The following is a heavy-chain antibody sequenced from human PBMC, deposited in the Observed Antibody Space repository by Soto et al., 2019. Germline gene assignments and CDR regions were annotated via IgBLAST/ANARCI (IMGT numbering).Heavy chain of an antibody. CDR1: GGSISSSSYY. CDR3: ARHSIESELIEY. D-gene: IGHD1-26*01. CDR2: IYYSGST. Sequence: SEPLSLTCTASGGSISSSSYYWGWIPHPPGKGLEWIGSIYYSGSTYYNPSLKSRVTISVDTSKNHFSLKLSSVTAADTAVYYCARHSIESELIEYWGKGNMIIVSS. J-gene: IGHJ4*02. V-gene: IGHV4-39*01.